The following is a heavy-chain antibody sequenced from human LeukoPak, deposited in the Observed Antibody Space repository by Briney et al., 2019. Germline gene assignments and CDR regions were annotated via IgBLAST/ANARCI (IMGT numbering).Heavy chain of an antibody. Sequence: GESLKILCKTSGYSFTSYWIGWGRQMPGQGLEWMGSIYPGYSDTRYSPSFQGQVTISADKSIYTAYLPWSSLKASDTAMYYCATVYCTNGVSSPNWFDPWGQGTLVTVSS. J-gene: IGHJ5*02. CDR1: GYSFTSYW. CDR3: ATVYCTNGVSSPNWFDP. D-gene: IGHD2-8*01. V-gene: IGHV5-51*01. CDR2: IYPGYSDT.